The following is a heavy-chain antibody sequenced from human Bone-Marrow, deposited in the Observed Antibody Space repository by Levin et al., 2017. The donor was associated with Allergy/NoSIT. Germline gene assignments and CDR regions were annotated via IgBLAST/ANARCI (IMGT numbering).Heavy chain of an antibody. V-gene: IGHV5-51*01. Sequence: HGESLKISCKSSGYNFSTYWIGWVRQMPGKGLEWMGIIYPGDSDTRYSPSFQGQVTISADKSISTAYLQWSSLKASDTARYYCARQLMTAVVTPFDYWGQGTLVTVSS. CDR2: IYPGDSDT. CDR1: GYNFSTYW. CDR3: ARQLMTAVVTPFDY. D-gene: IGHD4-23*01. J-gene: IGHJ4*02.